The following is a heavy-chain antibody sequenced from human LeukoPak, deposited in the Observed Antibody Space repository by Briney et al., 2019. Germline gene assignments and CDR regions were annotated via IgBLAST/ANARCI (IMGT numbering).Heavy chain of an antibody. V-gene: IGHV3-30*18. Sequence: SGGALRLSCEASGFTFSTHAMHWVRQAPGKGLEWVALISHDGSDKNYADSVKGRFTISRDNSNSTLYLQMDSLRGDDAAVYYCAKAVGSISWSFDYWGQGTLVTVSS. CDR2: ISHDGSDK. J-gene: IGHJ4*02. CDR1: GFTFSTHA. CDR3: AKAVGSISWSFDY. D-gene: IGHD6-13*01.